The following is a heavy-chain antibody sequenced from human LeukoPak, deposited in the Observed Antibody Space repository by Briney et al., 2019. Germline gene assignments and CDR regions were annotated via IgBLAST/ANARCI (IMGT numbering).Heavy chain of an antibody. D-gene: IGHD1-26*01. CDR3: ASGIVGATP. CDR1: GFTVSRTY. J-gene: IGHJ5*02. Sequence: GGSLRLSCVASGFTVSRTYMSWVRQAPGKGLEWVSVIDPGGSTYYADSVKGRFTISRDNSNNTLYLQLNSLRVEDTAVYYCASGIVGATPWGQGTLVTVSS. V-gene: IGHV3-53*01. CDR2: IDPGGST.